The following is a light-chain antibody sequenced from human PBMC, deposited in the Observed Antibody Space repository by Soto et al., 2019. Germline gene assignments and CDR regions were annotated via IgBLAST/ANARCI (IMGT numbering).Light chain of an antibody. CDR1: QSVSSY. V-gene: IGKV3-11*01. CDR2: DAS. CDR3: QQRNNWPPIT. Sequence: EIVLTQSPATLSLSPGERATRSCRASQSVSSYLAWYQQKPGQAPRLLIYDASNRATGVPARFSGSGSGTDFTLTISSLEPEDFALYYCQQRNNWPPITFGQGTRLDIK. J-gene: IGKJ5*01.